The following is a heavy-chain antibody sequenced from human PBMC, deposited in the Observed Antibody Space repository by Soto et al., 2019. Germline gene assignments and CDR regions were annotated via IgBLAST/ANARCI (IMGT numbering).Heavy chain of an antibody. CDR1: AFTCGTYY. J-gene: IGHJ4*02. D-gene: IGHD3-3*01. Sequence: PGGSLRLSCAASAFTCGTYYMSWVRQAPGKGLEWVSLISDNGGSKYYADSVKGRFIISRDNSKNTLYLQMNSLRAEDTAVYYCAKIFGDLADYYFAYWGQGTLVTVSS. V-gene: IGHV3-23*01. CDR3: AKIFGDLADYYFAY. CDR2: ISDNGGSK.